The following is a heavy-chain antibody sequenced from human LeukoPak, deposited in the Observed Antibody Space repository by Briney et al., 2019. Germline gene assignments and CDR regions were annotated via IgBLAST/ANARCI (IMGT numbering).Heavy chain of an antibody. Sequence: WIGEINHSRSTNYNPSLKSRVTISVDTSKNQFSLKLSSVTAADTAVYYCARVWGGGYYFDYWGQGTLVTVSS. D-gene: IGHD3-16*01. CDR2: INHSRST. V-gene: IGHV4-34*01. CDR3: ARVWGGGYYFDY. J-gene: IGHJ4*02.